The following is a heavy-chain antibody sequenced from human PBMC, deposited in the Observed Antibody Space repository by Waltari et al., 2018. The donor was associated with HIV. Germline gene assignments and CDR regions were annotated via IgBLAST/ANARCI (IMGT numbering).Heavy chain of an antibody. CDR3: VRICKLNCYYYYGMDV. CDR2: IGTAGDT. J-gene: IGHJ6*02. CDR1: GFTLSNYD. V-gene: IGHV3-13*01. Sequence: EVQLVESGGGLVQLGGYLSLSCEASGFTLSNYDMNWVRQATGKGLEWVSGIGTAGDTYYPGSVKGRFTISRENAKNSLHLQMNSLRAGDTAVYYCVRICKLNCYYYYGMDVWGQGTTVTVSS. D-gene: IGHD1-1*01.